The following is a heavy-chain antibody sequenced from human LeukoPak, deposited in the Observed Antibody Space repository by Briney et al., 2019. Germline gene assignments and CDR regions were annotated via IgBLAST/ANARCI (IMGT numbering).Heavy chain of an antibody. CDR1: GGSFSGYY. J-gene: IGHJ5*02. Sequence: PSETLSLTCAVYGGSFSGYYWSWIRQPPGKGLEWIGEINHSGSTNYNPSLKSRVTISVDTSKNQFSLKLSSVTAADTAVYYCARGEYSSSWYRSNWFDPWGQGTLVTVSS. D-gene: IGHD6-13*01. CDR3: ARGEYSSSWYRSNWFDP. CDR2: INHSGST. V-gene: IGHV4-34*01.